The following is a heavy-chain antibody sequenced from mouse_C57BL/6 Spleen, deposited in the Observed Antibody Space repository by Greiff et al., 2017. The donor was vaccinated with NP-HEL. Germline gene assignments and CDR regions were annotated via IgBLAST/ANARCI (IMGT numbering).Heavy chain of an antibody. D-gene: IGHD1-1*01. Sequence: VKLMESGAELARPGASVKLSCKASGYTFTSYGISWVKQRTGQGLEWIGEIYPRSGNTYYNEKFKGKATLTADKSSSTAYMELRSLTSEDSAVYFCARGADYYGSSYSYAMDYWGQGTSVTVSS. V-gene: IGHV1-81*01. CDR1: GYTFTSYG. CDR2: IYPRSGNT. CDR3: ARGADYYGSSYSYAMDY. J-gene: IGHJ4*01.